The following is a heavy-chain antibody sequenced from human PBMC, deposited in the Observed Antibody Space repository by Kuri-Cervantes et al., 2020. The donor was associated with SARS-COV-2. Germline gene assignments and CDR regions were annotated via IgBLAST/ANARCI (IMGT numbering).Heavy chain of an antibody. CDR3: ARESAVHGIPWGYDP. J-gene: IGHJ5*02. CDR2: IWPDGNNK. Sequence: GESLKISCTASGFSFSYYGMHWVRQAPGKGLEWVAVIWPDGNNKFYSDPVRGRFTISRDNSRSTLYLQMNSLRAEDTGVYYCARESAVHGIPWGYDPWGQGTLVTVSS. CDR1: GFSFSYYG. V-gene: IGHV3-33*08. D-gene: IGHD1-1*01.